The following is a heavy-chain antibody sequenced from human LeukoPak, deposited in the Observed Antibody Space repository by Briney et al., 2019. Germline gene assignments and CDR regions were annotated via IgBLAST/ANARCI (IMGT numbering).Heavy chain of an antibody. CDR1: GFISRNYT. Sequence: GGSLRLSCAASGFISRNYTMNWVRQAPGKGLEWVSSISTGGSNIVYADSVKGRFTISRDNAKNSLYLQMNSLRAEDTAVYYCTRVLYYDSTGYFGLGYWGQGALVTVSS. CDR3: TRVLYYDSTGYFGLGY. V-gene: IGHV3-21*01. J-gene: IGHJ4*02. D-gene: IGHD3-22*01. CDR2: ISTGGSNI.